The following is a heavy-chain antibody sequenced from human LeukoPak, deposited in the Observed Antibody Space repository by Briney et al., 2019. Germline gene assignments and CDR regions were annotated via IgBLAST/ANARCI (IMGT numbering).Heavy chain of an antibody. CDR2: INPNSGGT. Sequence: GASVKVSCKASGYTFTGYYMRWVRQAPGQGLEWMGSINPNSGGTNYAQKFQGRVTMTRDTSISTAYMELSRLRSDDTAVYYCARGGYCSGGSCYGGFQHWGQGTLVTVSS. V-gene: IGHV1-2*02. J-gene: IGHJ1*01. CDR3: ARGGYCSGGSCYGGFQH. D-gene: IGHD2-15*01. CDR1: GYTFTGYY.